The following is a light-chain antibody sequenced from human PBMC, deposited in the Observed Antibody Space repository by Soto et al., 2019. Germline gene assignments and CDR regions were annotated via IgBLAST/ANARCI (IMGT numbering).Light chain of an antibody. Sequence: ETVLTQSPATLSLSPGERATLSCRASQSVSSYLAWYQQRPGQAPRLLIYGASTRAAGIPDRFSGSGSGTDFTLTISRLEPEDFAVYYCQQYGSPPITFGQGTRLEI. CDR3: QQYGSPPIT. CDR1: QSVSSY. J-gene: IGKJ5*01. CDR2: GAS. V-gene: IGKV3-20*01.